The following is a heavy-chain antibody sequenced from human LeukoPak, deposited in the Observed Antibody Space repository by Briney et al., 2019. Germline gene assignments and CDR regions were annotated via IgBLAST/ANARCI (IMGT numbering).Heavy chain of an antibody. J-gene: IGHJ4*02. V-gene: IGHV3-23*01. Sequence: GGSLRLSCAASGFTFSSYAMSWVRQAPGKGLEWASAISGSGGSTYYADSVKGRFTISRDNSKNTLYLQMNSLRAEDTAVYYCAKPYYYDSSRDWGQGTLVTVSS. CDR3: AKPYYYDSSRD. D-gene: IGHD3-22*01. CDR1: GFTFSSYA. CDR2: ISGSGGST.